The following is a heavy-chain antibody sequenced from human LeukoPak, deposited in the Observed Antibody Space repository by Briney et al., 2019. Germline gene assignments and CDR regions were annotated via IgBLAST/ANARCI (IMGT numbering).Heavy chain of an antibody. D-gene: IGHD3-22*01. CDR2: INAGNGNT. J-gene: IGHJ6*02. CDR1: GYTFTSYA. V-gene: IGHV1-3*01. Sequence: ASVKVSCKASGYTFTSYAMHWVRQAPGKGLEGMGWINAGNGNTKYSQKFQGRVTITRDTSASTAYMELSSLRSEDTAVYYCARVYYYDSSGYYGMDVWGQGTTVTVSS. CDR3: ARVYYYDSSGYYGMDV.